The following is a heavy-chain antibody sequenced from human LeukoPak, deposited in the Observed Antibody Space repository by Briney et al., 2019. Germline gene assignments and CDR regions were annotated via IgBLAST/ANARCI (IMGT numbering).Heavy chain of an antibody. CDR2: ISAYNGNT. D-gene: IGHD3-9*01. CDR1: GYTFTSYG. CDR3: ARGYDILTGYFLFDY. J-gene: IGHJ4*02. Sequence: ASVKASCKASGYTFTSYGISWVRQAPGQGLEWMGWISAYNGNTNYAQKLQGRVTMTTDTSTSTAYMELRSLRSDDTAVYYCARGYDILTGYFLFDYWGQGTLVTVSS. V-gene: IGHV1-18*04.